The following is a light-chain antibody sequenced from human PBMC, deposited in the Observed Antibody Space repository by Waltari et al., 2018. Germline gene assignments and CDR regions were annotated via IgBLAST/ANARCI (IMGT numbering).Light chain of an antibody. CDR2: WAA. V-gene: IGKV4-1*01. J-gene: IGKJ1*01. CDR3: QQYYSTPLT. Sequence: DIVMTQSPDSLAVSLGERATINCKSSQSVLYISNNKNYLAWYQQKPGQPPKLLIYWAATRESGVPDRFSGSGSGTDFTLTISSLQAEDVAVYYCQQYYSTPLTFGQGTKVEI. CDR1: QSVLYISNNKNY.